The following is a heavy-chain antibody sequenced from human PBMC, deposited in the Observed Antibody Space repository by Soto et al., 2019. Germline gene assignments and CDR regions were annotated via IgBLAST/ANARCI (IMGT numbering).Heavy chain of an antibody. Sequence: PSETLSLTCTVSGGSISSSSYYWGWIRQPPGKGLEWIGSIYYSGSTYYNPSLKSRVTISVDTSKNQFSLKLSSVTAADTAVYYCARLGTSSSGWSYYYYGMDVWGQGTTVTVS. CDR3: ARLGTSSSGWSYYYYGMDV. CDR1: GGSISSSSYY. J-gene: IGHJ6*02. V-gene: IGHV4-39*01. CDR2: IYYSGST. D-gene: IGHD6-19*01.